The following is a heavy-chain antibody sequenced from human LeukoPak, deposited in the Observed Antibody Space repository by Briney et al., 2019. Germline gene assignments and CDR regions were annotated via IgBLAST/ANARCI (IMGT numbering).Heavy chain of an antibody. Sequence: GGSLRLSCAASGFTFSSYAMSWVRQAPEKGLVWVSRINSDGSSTRYADSVKGRFTISRDNAKNTLYLQMNSLRAEDTAVYYCARDLRGVDYWGQGTLVTVSP. CDR3: ARDLRGVDY. D-gene: IGHD3-10*01. V-gene: IGHV3-74*01. CDR1: GFTFSSYA. CDR2: INSDGSST. J-gene: IGHJ4*02.